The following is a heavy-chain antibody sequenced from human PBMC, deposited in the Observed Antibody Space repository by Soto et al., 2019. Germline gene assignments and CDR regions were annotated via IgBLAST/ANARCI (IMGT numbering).Heavy chain of an antibody. Sequence: QVQLQESGPGLVKPSETLSLTCTVSGGSISSGGYYWSWIRQHPGKGLEWIGYIYYSGSTYYNPSLKSRVTISVDTSKNQFSLKLSSVTAADTAVYYCARAPMVRGVMGAFDIWGQGTMVTVSS. V-gene: IGHV4-31*03. CDR2: IYYSGST. CDR3: ARAPMVRGVMGAFDI. J-gene: IGHJ3*02. CDR1: GGSISSGGYY. D-gene: IGHD3-10*01.